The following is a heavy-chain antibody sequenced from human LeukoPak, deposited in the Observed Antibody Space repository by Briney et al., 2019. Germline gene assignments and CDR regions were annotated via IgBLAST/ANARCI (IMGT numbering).Heavy chain of an antibody. CDR1: GFTFSSYG. D-gene: IGHD2-2*02. J-gene: IGHJ6*02. V-gene: IGHV3-30*18. CDR3: AKDLAPTRYCSSTSCYNHYYYGMDV. Sequence: GRSLRLSWAASGFTFSSYGMHWVRQAPGKRLEWVAVISYDGSNKYYADSVKGRFTISRDNSKNTLYLQMNSLRAEDTAVYYCAKDLAPTRYCSSTSCYNHYYYGMDVWGQGTTVTVSS. CDR2: ISYDGSNK.